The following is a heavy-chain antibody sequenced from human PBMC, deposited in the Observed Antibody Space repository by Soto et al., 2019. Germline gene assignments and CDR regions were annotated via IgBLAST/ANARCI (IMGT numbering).Heavy chain of an antibody. CDR3: AREPSRRWQLVTADY. CDR2: ISYDGSEE. D-gene: IGHD1-1*01. V-gene: IGHV3-30-3*01. Sequence: QVQLVESGGGVVQPGRSLRLSCATSGFTFSSHAMHWVRQAPGKGLEWVAVISYDGSEEYYADSMKGRFTISRDNSNNTRYLQINSLRPEDTALYYCAREPSRRWQLVTADYWGQGSLVTVSS. CDR1: GFTFSSHA. J-gene: IGHJ4*02.